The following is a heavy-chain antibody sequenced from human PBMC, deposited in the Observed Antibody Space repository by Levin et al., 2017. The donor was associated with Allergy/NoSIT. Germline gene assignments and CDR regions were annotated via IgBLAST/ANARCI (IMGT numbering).Heavy chain of an antibody. Sequence: GGSLRLSCAASGFTFDDYAMHWVRQTPGKGLEWVSGITWSNNIKGYADSVKGRFIISRDDAKGSLYLQMNSLRPEDTALYYCAKEHAAAGTQSFDYWGQGTLVTVSS. J-gene: IGHJ4*02. CDR1: GFTFDDYA. V-gene: IGHV3-9*01. D-gene: IGHD6-13*01. CDR2: ITWSNNIK. CDR3: AKEHAAAGTQSFDY.